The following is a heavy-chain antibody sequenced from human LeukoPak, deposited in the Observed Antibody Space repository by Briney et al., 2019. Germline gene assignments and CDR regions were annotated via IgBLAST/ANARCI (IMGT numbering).Heavy chain of an antibody. D-gene: IGHD3-9*01. CDR3: AREETYYDILTGYHRPLYFDY. Sequence: GGSLRLSCAASGFTFSDYYMSWIRQAPGKGLEWVSYISSSGSTIYYADSVKSRFTISRDNAKNSLYLQMNSLRAEDTAVYYCAREETYYDILTGYHRPLYFDYWGQGTLVTVSS. J-gene: IGHJ4*02. CDR1: GFTFSDYY. CDR2: ISSSGSTI. V-gene: IGHV3-11*01.